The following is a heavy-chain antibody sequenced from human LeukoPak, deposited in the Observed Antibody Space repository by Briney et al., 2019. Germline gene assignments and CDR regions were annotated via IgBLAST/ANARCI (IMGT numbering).Heavy chain of an antibody. Sequence: HPGGSLRLSCAASGFAFSSYAMSWVRQAPGKGLEWVSAISGSGGSTYYADSVKGRFTISRDNSKNTLYLQMNSLRAEDTAVYYCAKAEYYYDAKNWFDPWGQGTLVTVSS. CDR1: GFAFSSYA. CDR3: AKAEYYYDAKNWFDP. J-gene: IGHJ5*02. CDR2: ISGSGGST. D-gene: IGHD3-22*01. V-gene: IGHV3-23*01.